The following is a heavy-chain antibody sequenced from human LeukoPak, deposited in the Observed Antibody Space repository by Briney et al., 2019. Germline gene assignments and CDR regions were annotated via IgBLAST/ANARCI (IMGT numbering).Heavy chain of an antibody. J-gene: IGHJ4*02. CDR2: IYYSGST. D-gene: IGHD3-22*01. CDR1: GGSISSGDYY. CDR3: AGDYYDSSGYGSPFGY. Sequence: TLSLTCTVSGGSISSGDYYWSWIRQPPGKGLEWIGYIYYSGSTYYNPSLKSRVTISVDTPKNQFSLKLSSVTAADTAVYYCAGDYYDSSGYGSPFGYWGQGALVTVSS. V-gene: IGHV4-30-4*01.